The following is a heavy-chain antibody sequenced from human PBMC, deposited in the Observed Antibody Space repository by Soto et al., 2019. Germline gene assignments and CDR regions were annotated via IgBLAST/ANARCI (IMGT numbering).Heavy chain of an antibody. D-gene: IGHD2-2*01. CDR3: VRAEWYCRGTKCYHWFDP. V-gene: IGHV1-2*02. CDR2: INPNNGGT. J-gene: IGHJ5*02. CDR1: GYTFTGYY. Sequence: QVQLVQSGAEVKKPGASVKVSCKASGYTFTGYYIHWVRQAPGQGLEWMGWINPNNGGTNYAQKFQGRVTMTRNTSISTAYMELSRLTSDDTAVYFCVRAEWYCRGTKCYHWFDPWGQGTLVTVSS.